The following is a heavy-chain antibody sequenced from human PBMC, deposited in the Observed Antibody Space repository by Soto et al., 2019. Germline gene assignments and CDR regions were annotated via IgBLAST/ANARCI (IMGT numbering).Heavy chain of an antibody. Sequence: XSVKGSCKASGYTFTNYYIHWIRQAPGQGLEWMGWINPNSGGTNYAQKFQGRVTMTRDTSISTAYMELNRLRSDDTAVYYCARDQSPSSGWPGMDVWGQGTTVTVSS. D-gene: IGHD6-19*01. V-gene: IGHV1-2*02. CDR3: ARDQSPSSGWPGMDV. CDR1: GYTFTNYY. CDR2: INPNSGGT. J-gene: IGHJ6*02.